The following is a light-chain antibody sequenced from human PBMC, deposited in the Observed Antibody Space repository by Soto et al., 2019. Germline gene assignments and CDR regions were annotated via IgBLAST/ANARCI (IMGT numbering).Light chain of an antibody. Sequence: EIVLTQSPATLSLSPGERATLSCRASQSVSTYLAWYQQKPGQAPRLLIYGASNRATGIPARFSGSGSATDFTLTISSLEPEDFAVYSCQPRNNWPPGAAFGGGTKVEIK. CDR2: GAS. CDR1: QSVSTY. J-gene: IGKJ4*01. V-gene: IGKV3-11*01. CDR3: QPRNNWPPGAA.